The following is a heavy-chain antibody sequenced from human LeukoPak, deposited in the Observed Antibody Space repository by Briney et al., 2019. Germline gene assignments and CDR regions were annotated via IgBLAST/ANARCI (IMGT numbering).Heavy chain of an antibody. CDR3: ATPGGAY. Sequence: KPSETLSLTCPVSGGSISSSSYYWGWIRQPPGKGLEWIGSIYYSGSTYYNPSLKSRVTISVDTSKNQFSLKLSSVTAADTAVYYCATPGGAYWGQGTLVTVSS. D-gene: IGHD3-10*01. V-gene: IGHV4-39*01. CDR1: GGSISSSSYY. CDR2: IYYSGST. J-gene: IGHJ4*02.